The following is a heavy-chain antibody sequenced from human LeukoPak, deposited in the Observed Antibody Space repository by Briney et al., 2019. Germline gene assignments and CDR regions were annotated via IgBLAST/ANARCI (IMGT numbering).Heavy chain of an antibody. V-gene: IGHV4-59*08. Sequence: SETLSLTCTVSGGSINSYYWSWIRQPPGKGLEWIGYIYYSGSTNYNPSLKSRVTMSVDTSKNQFSLKLSSVTAADTATYYCATTENSSGWFGYWGQGTLVTVSS. D-gene: IGHD6-19*01. CDR1: GGSINSYY. J-gene: IGHJ4*02. CDR3: ATTENSSGWFGY. CDR2: IYYSGST.